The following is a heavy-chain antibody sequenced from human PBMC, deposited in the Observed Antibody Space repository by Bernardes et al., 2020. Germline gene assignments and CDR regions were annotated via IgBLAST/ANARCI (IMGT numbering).Heavy chain of an antibody. CDR3: ARGGHCSSTSCSKLPNWFDP. CDR2: MYHTGST. V-gene: IGHV4-59*08. J-gene: IGHJ5*02. CDR1: GGSISSYY. D-gene: IGHD2-2*01. Sequence: ETLSLTCTVSGGSISSYYWSWVRQPPEKGLEWIGYMYHTGSTNYNPSLKSRVTISVDTSKNQFSLKLSSVTAADTAVYYCARGGHCSSTSCSKLPNWFDPWGQGTLVTVSS.